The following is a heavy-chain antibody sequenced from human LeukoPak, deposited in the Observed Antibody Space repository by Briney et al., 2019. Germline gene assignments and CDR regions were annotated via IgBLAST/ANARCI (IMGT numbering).Heavy chain of an antibody. CDR3: ARGGVSSSWVCDY. CDR2: IYPGDSDT. CDR1: GYSFTSYW. J-gene: IGHJ4*01. V-gene: IGHV5-51*01. Sequence: GESLKISCKGSGYSFTSYWIGWVRQMPGEGLEWMGIIYPGDSDTRYSPSFQGQVTISADKSISTAYLQWRSLKASDTAMYYCARGGVSSSWVCDYWGQGTLVTVSS. D-gene: IGHD6-13*01.